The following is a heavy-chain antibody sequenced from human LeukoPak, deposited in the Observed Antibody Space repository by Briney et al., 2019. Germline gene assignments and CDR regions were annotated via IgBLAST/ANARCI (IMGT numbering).Heavy chain of an antibody. D-gene: IGHD2-2*01. CDR3: AKDLPHCSSTSCPLYYFDY. Sequence: PGGSLRLSCAASGFTFSSYWMHWVRQAPGKGLVWVSAISGSGGSTYYADSVKGRFTISRDNSKNTLYLQMNSLRAEDTAVYYCAKDLPHCSSTSCPLYYFDYWGQGTLVTVSS. J-gene: IGHJ4*02. CDR2: ISGSGGST. CDR1: GFTFSSYW. V-gene: IGHV3-23*01.